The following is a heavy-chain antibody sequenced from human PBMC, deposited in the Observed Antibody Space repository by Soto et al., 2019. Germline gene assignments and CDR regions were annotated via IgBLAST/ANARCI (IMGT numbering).Heavy chain of an antibody. V-gene: IGHV3-53*01. J-gene: IGHJ6*02. Sequence: EVQLVESGGGLIQPGGSLILSCVASGLTVSHNYMAWVRQAPEMGLEWVSILYTEGTTYYADSVKGRFTISRDSSKNTLFLQMDSLRAEDTAVYYCVRPRPSGENYGMDVWGQGTTVTVSS. D-gene: IGHD3-16*01. CDR3: VRPRPSGENYGMDV. CDR2: LYTEGTT. CDR1: GLTVSHNY.